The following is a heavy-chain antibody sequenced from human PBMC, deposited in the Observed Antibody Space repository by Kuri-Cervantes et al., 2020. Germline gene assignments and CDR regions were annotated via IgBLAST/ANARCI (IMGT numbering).Heavy chain of an antibody. CDR1: GDTFTSYY. V-gene: IGHV1-46*01. D-gene: IGHD4-11*01. CDR3: ARDFQSNYDYYYYYGMDV. J-gene: IGHJ6*02. Sequence: ASVNVSCKPSGDTFTSYYMHWVRQVPGQGLEWMGIINPSGGSTSYAQKFQGRVTMTRDTSTSTVYMELSSLRSEDTAVYYCARDFQSNYDYYYYYGMDVWGQGTTVTVSS. CDR2: INPSGGST.